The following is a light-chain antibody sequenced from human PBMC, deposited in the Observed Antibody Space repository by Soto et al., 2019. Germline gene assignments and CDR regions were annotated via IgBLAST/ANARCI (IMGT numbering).Light chain of an antibody. Sequence: IALTQSPATVSVSPGDRFTLSCWSSQNIYSNLGWYQQRPGQAPRLIIYRASARPTGIPARFSGSGSGTEFTLTISSLQSEDFATYYCQQYHNLWSFGRGTKVDIK. CDR2: RAS. J-gene: IGKJ1*01. V-gene: IGKV3-15*01. CDR3: QQYHNLWS. CDR1: QNIYSN.